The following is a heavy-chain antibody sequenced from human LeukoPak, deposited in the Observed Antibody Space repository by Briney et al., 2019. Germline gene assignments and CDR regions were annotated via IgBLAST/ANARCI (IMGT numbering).Heavy chain of an antibody. CDR1: GFTFSSYA. Sequence: PGGSLRLSCAASGFTFSSYAMSWVRQAPGKGLEWVSAISGSGGSTYYADSVKGRFTISRGNSKNTLYLQMNSLRAEDTAVYYCARSFSSGYYFDYWGQGTLVTVSS. D-gene: IGHD6-25*01. CDR2: ISGSGGST. CDR3: ARSFSSGYYFDY. J-gene: IGHJ4*02. V-gene: IGHV3-23*01.